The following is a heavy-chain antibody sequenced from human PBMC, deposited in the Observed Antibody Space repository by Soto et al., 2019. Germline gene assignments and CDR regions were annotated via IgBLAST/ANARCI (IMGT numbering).Heavy chain of an antibody. J-gene: IGHJ4*02. D-gene: IGHD6-13*01. CDR3: ASNGKQQLAFFDY. CDR2: IYYSGST. Sequence: PSETLSLTCTVSGGSISSGGYYWSWIRQHPGKGLEWIGYIYYSGSTYYNPSLKSRVTISVDTSKNQFSLKLSSVTAADTAVYYCASNGKQQLAFFDYWGQGTLVTVSS. CDR1: GGSISSGGYY. V-gene: IGHV4-31*03.